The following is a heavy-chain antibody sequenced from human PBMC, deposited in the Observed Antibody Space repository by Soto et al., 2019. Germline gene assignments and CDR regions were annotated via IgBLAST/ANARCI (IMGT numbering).Heavy chain of an antibody. Sequence: GASVKVSCKASGYSFTRYGIGWARQAPGQGLEWMGWINAYNGNTNYAQNLQGRLTLTTDTSTTTAYMELRSLRSNVTAIYYCAMVDVYVTPSPQDVWGQGTTVTVSS. V-gene: IGHV1-18*01. CDR2: INAYNGNT. CDR3: AMVDVYVTPSPQDV. D-gene: IGHD3-16*01. CDR1: GYSFTRYG. J-gene: IGHJ6*02.